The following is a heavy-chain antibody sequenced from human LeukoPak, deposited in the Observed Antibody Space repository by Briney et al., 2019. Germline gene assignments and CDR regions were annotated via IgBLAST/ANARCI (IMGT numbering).Heavy chain of an antibody. CDR2: INHSGSK. V-gene: IGHV4-34*01. CDR1: GGSFSGYY. CDR3: ARGSRLGANYFDY. Sequence: SETLSLTCAVYGGSFSGYYWSWVREPPGKGVEWMGEINHSGSKNYNPSLKRRGNISVEKSKKKFSQKLSSVTAADTAVYYCARGSRLGANYFDYWGQGTLVTVSS. D-gene: IGHD3-16*01. J-gene: IGHJ4*02.